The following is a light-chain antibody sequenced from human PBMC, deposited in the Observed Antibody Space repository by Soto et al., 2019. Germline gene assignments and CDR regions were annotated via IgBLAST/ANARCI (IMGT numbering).Light chain of an antibody. Sequence: IPITQSPTSLSASVGERVTITCQASQDISNYLNWYQQKPGKAPNLLIYDASNLETGVPSRFSGGRSGTDFIFTINSLQPEDIATYSCQQYDNLPLTFGGGTKVDIK. CDR1: QDISNY. V-gene: IGKV1-33*01. CDR3: QQYDNLPLT. CDR2: DAS. J-gene: IGKJ4*01.